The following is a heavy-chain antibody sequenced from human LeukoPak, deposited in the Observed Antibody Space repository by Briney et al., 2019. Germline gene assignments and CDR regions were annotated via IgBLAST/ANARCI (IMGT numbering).Heavy chain of an antibody. CDR2: INPSGGST. J-gene: IGHJ4*02. Sequence: ASVKVSCKASGYTFTSYYMHWVRQAPGQGLEWMGIINPSGGSTSYAQKFQGRVTMTRDMSRSTVYMELSSLRSEDTAVYYCTRDSGKLELRYYFDYWGQGTLVTVSS. D-gene: IGHD1-7*01. V-gene: IGHV1-46*01. CDR3: TRDSGKLELRYYFDY. CDR1: GYTFTSYY.